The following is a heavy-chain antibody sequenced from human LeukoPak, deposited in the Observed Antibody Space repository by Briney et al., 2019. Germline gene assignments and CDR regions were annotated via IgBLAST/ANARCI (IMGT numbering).Heavy chain of an antibody. CDR1: GFTLSSYW. CDR2: INSDGSST. V-gene: IGHV3-74*01. CDR3: AKGGGTWIQLNWYFDL. D-gene: IGHD5-18*01. Sequence: PGGSLRLSCAASGFTLSSYWMHWVRQAPGKGLVWVSRINSDGSSTSYADSVKGRFTISRDNAKNTLYLQMNSLRAEDTAVYYCAKGGGTWIQLNWYFDLWGRGTLVTVSS. J-gene: IGHJ2*01.